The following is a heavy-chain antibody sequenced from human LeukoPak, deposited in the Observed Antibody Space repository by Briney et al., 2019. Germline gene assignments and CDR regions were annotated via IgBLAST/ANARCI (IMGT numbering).Heavy chain of an antibody. D-gene: IGHD5-18*01. CDR1: GFTFRSHS. V-gene: IGHV3-66*01. Sequence: GGSLRLSCAASGFTFRSHSMNWVRQAPGKGLEWVSVIYSGGRTYYADSVKGRFTISRDNSKNTLYFQMNSLRAEDTAVYYCAKDGRRYSYEECYFDYWGQGTLVTVSS. CDR3: AKDGRRYSYEECYFDY. CDR2: IYSGGRT. J-gene: IGHJ4*02.